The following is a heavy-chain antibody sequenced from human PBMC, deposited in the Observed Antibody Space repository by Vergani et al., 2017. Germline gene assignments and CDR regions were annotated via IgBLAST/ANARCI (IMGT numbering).Heavy chain of an antibody. D-gene: IGHD3-10*01. J-gene: IGHJ6*03. CDR2: IYHSGST. V-gene: IGHV4-30-2*01. CDR3: ARQSAENGSVSYYNGHYSYMDV. CDR1: GGSISSGGYS. Sequence: QLQLQESGSGLVKPSQTLSLTCAVSGGSISSGGYSWIWIRPPPGKGLEWIGYIYHSGSTYYNPSLKSRVTISVDRSKNQFCLKLSSATAADTAVYYCARQSAENGSVSYYNGHYSYMDVWSKGTTVTVYS.